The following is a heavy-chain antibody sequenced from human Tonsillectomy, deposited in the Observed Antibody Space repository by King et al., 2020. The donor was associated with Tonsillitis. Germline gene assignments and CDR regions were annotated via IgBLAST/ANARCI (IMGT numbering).Heavy chain of an antibody. D-gene: IGHD1-26*01. Sequence: VQLVESGGVVVQPGGSLRLSCAASGFTFDDYTMHWVRQAPGKGLEWVSLISWDGASTYYADSVKGRFTISRDNSKNSLYLQMNSLRTEDTALYYCAKDVGATTTYFDYWGQGTLVTVSS. CDR1: GFTFDDYT. CDR3: AKDVGATTTYFDY. CDR2: ISWDGAST. J-gene: IGHJ4*02. V-gene: IGHV3-43*01.